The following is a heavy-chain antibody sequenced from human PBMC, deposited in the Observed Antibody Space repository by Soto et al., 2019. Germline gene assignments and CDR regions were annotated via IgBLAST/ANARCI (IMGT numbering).Heavy chain of an antibody. D-gene: IGHD6-6*01. J-gene: IGHJ6*02. CDR3: ERVIFSSSPRYYYYGMDV. CDR2: ISAYNGNT. Sequence: ASVKVSCKASGYTFTSYGISWVRQAPRQGLEWMGWISAYNGNTNYAQKLQGRVTMTTDTSTSKAYMGLGSLRSDATAVYYCERVIFSSSPRYYYYGMDVWGQGTTVTLSS. CDR1: GYTFTSYG. V-gene: IGHV1-18*04.